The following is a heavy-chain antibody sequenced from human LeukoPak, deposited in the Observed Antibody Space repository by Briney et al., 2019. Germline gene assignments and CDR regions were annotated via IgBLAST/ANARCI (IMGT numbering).Heavy chain of an antibody. D-gene: IGHD5-12*01. V-gene: IGHV3-21*01. J-gene: IGHJ4*02. CDR3: ARVTNGGYDSGNFDY. Sequence: TGGSLRLSCAASGFAFSSYTMNCVRQAPGKGLEWVSFISTSSIYIYYADSVKGRFTISRDNAKNSLYLQMNSLRAEDTAVYYCARVTNGGYDSGNFDYWGQGTLVTVSS. CDR1: GFAFSSYT. CDR2: ISTSSIYI.